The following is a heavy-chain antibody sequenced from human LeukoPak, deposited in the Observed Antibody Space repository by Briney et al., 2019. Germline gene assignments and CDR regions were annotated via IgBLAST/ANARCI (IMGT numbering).Heavy chain of an antibody. D-gene: IGHD1-26*01. V-gene: IGHV3-23*01. CDR3: AKSRGESRGASNY. Sequence: GGSLRLSCAASGFAVSSNYMNWVRQAPGKGLEWVSFISGSGDTTYYADSVKGRFTISRDSSKNTLYLQMNSLRAEDTAVYYCAKSRGESRGASNYWGQGTLVTVSS. CDR2: ISGSGDTT. J-gene: IGHJ4*02. CDR1: GFAVSSNY.